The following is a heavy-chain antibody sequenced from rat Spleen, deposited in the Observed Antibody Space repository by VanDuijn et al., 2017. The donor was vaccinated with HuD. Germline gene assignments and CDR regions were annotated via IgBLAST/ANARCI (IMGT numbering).Heavy chain of an antibody. CDR2: ITNTGGSI. D-gene: IGHD1-1*01. V-gene: IGHV5-31*01. J-gene: IGHJ3*01. CDR3: TTVLQGHGFAY. CDR1: GFTFDNYW. Sequence: EVQLVESGGGLVQPGRSLKLSCVASGFTFDNYWMTWVRQAPGKGLEWVASITNTGGSIYYSDSVKGRFTISRDNAKSTLYLQMNSLRSEDTATYYCTTVLQGHGFAYWGQGTLVTVSS.